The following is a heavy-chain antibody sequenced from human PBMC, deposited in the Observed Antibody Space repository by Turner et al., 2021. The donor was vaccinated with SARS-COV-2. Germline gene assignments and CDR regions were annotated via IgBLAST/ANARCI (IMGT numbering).Heavy chain of an antibody. Sequence: QVQLQQWGAGLLKPSETLSLTCGLYDGSLIGHFWTWIRQPPGQGLEWIGEVDHSGITNYNPSLETRVTLSVDTSKNQFSLRLSSVTAADTAVYFCARAVAVASYYYYGLDVWGQGTPVTVSS. J-gene: IGHJ6*02. V-gene: IGHV4-34*01. D-gene: IGHD6-19*01. CDR1: DGSLIGHF. CDR2: VDHSGIT. CDR3: ARAVAVASYYYYGLDV.